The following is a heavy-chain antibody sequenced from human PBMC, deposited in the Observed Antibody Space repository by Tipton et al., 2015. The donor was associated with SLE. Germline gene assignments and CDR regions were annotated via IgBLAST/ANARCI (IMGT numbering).Heavy chain of an antibody. V-gene: IGHV4-38-2*02. CDR1: GFTFDDYG. D-gene: IGHD3-9*01. Sequence: LRLSCAASGFTFDDYGMSWIRQPPGKGLEWIGSIYHSGSTYYNPSLKSRVTISIDTSKNQFSLKLSSVTAADTAVYYCARDLNHLWGRGTLVTVSS. J-gene: IGHJ2*01. CDR3: ARDLNHL. CDR2: IYHSGST.